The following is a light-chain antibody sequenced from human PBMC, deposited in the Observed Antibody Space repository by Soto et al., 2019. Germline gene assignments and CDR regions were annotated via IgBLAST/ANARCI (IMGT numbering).Light chain of an antibody. CDR2: GAS. J-gene: IGKJ1*01. V-gene: IGKV3-15*01. Sequence: EIVMTQSPATLSVSPGERATLSCRASQSVSSNLAWYQQKPGQAPRVLIYGASTRATGIPARFSGSGSGTDFTPTISSLQSEDFAVYYCQQYNNWPLWTFGQGTKVEIK. CDR3: QQYNNWPLWT. CDR1: QSVSSN.